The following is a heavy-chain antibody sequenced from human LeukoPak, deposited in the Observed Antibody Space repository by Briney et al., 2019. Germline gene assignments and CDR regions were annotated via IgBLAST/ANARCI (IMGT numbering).Heavy chain of an antibody. CDR3: ARSIDLSSSYYFDY. V-gene: IGHV1-69*05. CDR1: GGTFSSYA. Sequence: GASVKVSCKASGGTFSSYAISWVRQAPGQGLEWMGGIIPIFGTANYAQKFQGRVTITTDESTSTVYMELSSLRSEDTAVYYCARSIDLSSSYYFDYWGQGTLVTVSS. J-gene: IGHJ4*02. D-gene: IGHD6-6*01. CDR2: IIPIFGTA.